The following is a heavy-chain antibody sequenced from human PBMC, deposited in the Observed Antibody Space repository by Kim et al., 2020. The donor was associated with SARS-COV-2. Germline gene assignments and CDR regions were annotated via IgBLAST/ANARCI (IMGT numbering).Heavy chain of an antibody. D-gene: IGHD3-22*01. Sequence: DSVKGRFTISRDNAKNSLYLQMNSLRAEDTAVYYCARDWYSSGYYDAFDIWGQGTMVTVSS. J-gene: IGHJ3*02. CDR3: ARDWYSSGYYDAFDI. V-gene: IGHV3-7*03.